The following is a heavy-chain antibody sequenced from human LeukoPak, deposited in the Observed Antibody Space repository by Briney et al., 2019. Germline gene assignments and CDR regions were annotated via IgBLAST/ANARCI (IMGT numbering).Heavy chain of an antibody. D-gene: IGHD4-17*01. CDR2: INPNSGGT. V-gene: IGHV1-2*02. Sequence: ASVKVSCKASGYTFTGYYMHWVRQAPGQGLEWMGWINPNSGGTNYAQKFQGRVTMTRDTSISTAYMELSRLGSDDTAVYYCARDDNTVTNDYFDYWGQGTLVTVSS. CDR1: GYTFTGYY. CDR3: ARDDNTVTNDYFDY. J-gene: IGHJ4*02.